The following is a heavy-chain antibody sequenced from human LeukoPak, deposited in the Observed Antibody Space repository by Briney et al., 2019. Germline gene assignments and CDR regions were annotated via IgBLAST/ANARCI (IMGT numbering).Heavy chain of an antibody. V-gene: IGHV1-18*01. J-gene: IGHJ5*02. CDR3: ARMGLRITIFGVVMSPPDNWFDP. CDR1: GYTFTSYG. Sequence: SVKVSCKASGYTFTSYGISWVRQAPGQGLEWMGWISAYNGNTNYAQKLQGRVTMTTDTSTSTAYMELRSLRPDDTAVYYCARMGLRITIFGVVMSPPDNWFDPWGQGTLVTVSS. CDR2: ISAYNGNT. D-gene: IGHD3-3*01.